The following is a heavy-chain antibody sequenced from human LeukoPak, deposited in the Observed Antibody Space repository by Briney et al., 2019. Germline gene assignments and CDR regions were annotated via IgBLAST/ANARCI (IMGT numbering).Heavy chain of an antibody. CDR1: GGTFRNYA. J-gene: IGHJ4*02. V-gene: IGHV1-69*01. CDR2: LILIFGAT. D-gene: IGHD3-22*01. Sequence: SVKVSCKASGGTFRNYALSWLRQSTGQGLEWMGGLILIFGATNYAQKFQGRVTITADASTSTTYMELSSLRSEDTAVYYCAGVTYFYDSSGYRNFYFDSWGQGTLVTGSS. CDR3: AGVTYFYDSSGYRNFYFDS.